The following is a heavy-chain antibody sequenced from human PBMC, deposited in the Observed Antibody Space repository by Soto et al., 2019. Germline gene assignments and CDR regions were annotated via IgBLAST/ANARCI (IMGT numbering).Heavy chain of an antibody. CDR1: GFTFSSYS. CDR2: ISSSSSYI. CDR3: ARGDDFWSGLPLYYYYGMDV. J-gene: IGHJ6*02. D-gene: IGHD3-3*01. V-gene: IGHV3-21*01. Sequence: PGGSLRLSCAASGFTFSSYSMNWVRQASGKGLEWVSSISSSSSYIYYADSVKGRFTISRDNAKNSLYLQMNSLRAEDTAVYYCARGDDFWSGLPLYYYYGMDVWGQGTTVTVSS.